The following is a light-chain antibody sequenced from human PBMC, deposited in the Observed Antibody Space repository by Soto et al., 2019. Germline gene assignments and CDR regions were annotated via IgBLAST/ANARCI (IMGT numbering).Light chain of an antibody. V-gene: IGLV2-8*01. Sequence: QSALTQPPSASGSPGQSVTISCTRTSSDVGGYNYVSWYQHHPGKAPRLMIYEVIKRPSGVPDRFSGSKSGNTASLTVSGLQAEDEADYYCFSYAGTNDVVFGGGTKVTVL. J-gene: IGLJ3*02. CDR3: FSYAGTNDVV. CDR1: SSDVGGYNY. CDR2: EVI.